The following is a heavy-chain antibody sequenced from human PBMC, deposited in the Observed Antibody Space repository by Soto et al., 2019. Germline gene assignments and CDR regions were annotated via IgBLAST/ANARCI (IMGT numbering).Heavy chain of an antibody. CDR1: GGSFSGYY. Sequence: PSETLSLTCAVYGGSFSGYYWSWIRRPPGKGLEWIGEISHSGSTNYNPSLKSRVTISVDTSKNQFSLKLSSVTAADTAVYYCARAPFGAAATNWFDPWGQGTLVTVSS. CDR3: ARAPFGAAATNWFDP. V-gene: IGHV4-34*01. J-gene: IGHJ5*02. CDR2: ISHSGST. D-gene: IGHD2-2*01.